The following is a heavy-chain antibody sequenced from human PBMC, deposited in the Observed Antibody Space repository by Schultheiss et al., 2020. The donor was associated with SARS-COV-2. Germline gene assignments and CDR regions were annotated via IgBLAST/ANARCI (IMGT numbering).Heavy chain of an antibody. D-gene: IGHD4-17*01. Sequence: LRLSCAVYGGSFSGYYWSWIRQHPGKGLEWIGYIYYSGSTYYNPSLKSRVTISVDTSKNQFSLKLSSVTAADTAVYYCARQTTVTRFDPWGQGTLVTVSS. CDR1: GGSFSGYY. CDR2: IYYSGST. CDR3: ARQTTVTRFDP. J-gene: IGHJ5*02. V-gene: IGHV4-31*11.